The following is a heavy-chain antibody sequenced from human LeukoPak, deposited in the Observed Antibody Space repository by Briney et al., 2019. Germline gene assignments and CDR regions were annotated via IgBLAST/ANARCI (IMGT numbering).Heavy chain of an antibody. Sequence: AGTLRLTCAASGVTFKRYAMHWIRQPPGKGLEWLTIMSYDGNISYYAHSVKGRFTISRDNYNDQLYVQMNSVRADDPAIYYCSRGRSVYGSGSYSAYWGQGTLVTVSS. D-gene: IGHD3-10*01. J-gene: IGHJ4*02. CDR1: GVTFKRYA. CDR2: MSYDGNIS. CDR3: SRGRSVYGSGSYSAY. V-gene: IGHV3-30*04.